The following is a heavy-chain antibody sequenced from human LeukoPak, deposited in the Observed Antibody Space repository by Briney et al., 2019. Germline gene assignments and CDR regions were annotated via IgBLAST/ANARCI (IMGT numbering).Heavy chain of an antibody. Sequence: GGSLRLSCAASGFTFSSYAMSWVRQAPGKGLEWVADIKQDGIEKYYVDSVKGRFTISRDNAKTSLYLQMNSLRAEDTAVYYCARPNYYDSSGYPSVLDYWGQGTLVTVSS. D-gene: IGHD3-22*01. CDR3: ARPNYYDSSGYPSVLDY. J-gene: IGHJ4*02. CDR2: IKQDGIEK. V-gene: IGHV3-7*01. CDR1: GFTFSSYA.